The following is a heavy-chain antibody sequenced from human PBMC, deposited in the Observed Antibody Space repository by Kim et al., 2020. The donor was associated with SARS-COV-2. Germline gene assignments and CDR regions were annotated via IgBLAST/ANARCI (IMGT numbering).Heavy chain of an antibody. J-gene: IGHJ6*02. Sequence: GGSLRLSCAASELTLSSYVMNWVRQAPVKGLEWVSTIRGVTAATFYADSVKGRFTISRDNSQNMVYLQMNSLRAEDTAIYYCAKRLASSALDVWGQGTTV. V-gene: IGHV3-23*01. CDR3: AKRLASSALDV. CDR1: ELTLSSYV. CDR2: IRGVTAAT. D-gene: IGHD6-6*01.